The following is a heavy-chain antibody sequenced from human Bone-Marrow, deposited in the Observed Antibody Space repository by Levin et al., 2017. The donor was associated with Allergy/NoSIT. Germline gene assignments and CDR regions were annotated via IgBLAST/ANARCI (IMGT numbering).Heavy chain of an antibody. CDR2: INWNGGST. CDR1: GFTFDDYG. D-gene: IGHD4-17*01. CDR3: ARDQDGDYGYDAFDI. Sequence: GESLKISCAASGFTFDDYGMSWVRQAPGKGLEWVSGINWNGGSTGYADSVKGRFTISRDNAKNSLYLQMNSLRAEDTALYYCARDQDGDYGYDAFDIWGQGTMVTVSS. J-gene: IGHJ3*02. V-gene: IGHV3-20*04.